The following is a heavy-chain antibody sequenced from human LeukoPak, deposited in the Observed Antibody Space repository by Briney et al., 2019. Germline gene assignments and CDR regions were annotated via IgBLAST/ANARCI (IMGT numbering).Heavy chain of an antibody. CDR1: GFTFSSYG. J-gene: IGHJ4*02. CDR2: ISGSGGST. V-gene: IGHV3-23*01. Sequence: GGTLRLSCAASGFTFSSYGMSWVRQAPGKGLEWVSAISGSGGSTYYADSVKGRFTISRDNSKNTLYLQMNSLRADDTAVYYCAKAQRGFDDFWSGFDYWGQGTLVTVSS. D-gene: IGHD3-3*01. CDR3: AKAQRGFDDFWSGFDY.